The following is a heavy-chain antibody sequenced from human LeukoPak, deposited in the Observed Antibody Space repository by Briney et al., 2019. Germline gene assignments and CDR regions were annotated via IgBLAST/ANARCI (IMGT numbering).Heavy chain of an antibody. Sequence: GGSLRLSCAASGFIFSSYAMHWVRQAPGKGLEGVAVISYDGRNTDYADSVKGRFTISRDNSKNALYLQMNSLRAEDTAVYYCARCRDYNFWSGSAVDYWGQGTLVTVSS. J-gene: IGHJ4*02. V-gene: IGHV3-30*04. CDR1: GFIFSSYA. D-gene: IGHD3-3*01. CDR3: ARCRDYNFWSGSAVDY. CDR2: ISYDGRNT.